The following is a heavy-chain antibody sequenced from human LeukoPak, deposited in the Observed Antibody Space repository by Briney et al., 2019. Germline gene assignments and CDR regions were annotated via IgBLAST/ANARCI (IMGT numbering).Heavy chain of an antibody. V-gene: IGHV1-69*05. CDR2: IIPIFGTA. Sequence: GASVKVSCKASGGTFSSYAISWVRQAPGQGLEWRGGIIPIFGTANYAQKFQGRVTITTDESTSTAYMELSSLRSEDTAVYYCATYYGSGSSQDYWGQGTLVTVSS. J-gene: IGHJ4*02. CDR3: ATYYGSGSSQDY. CDR1: GGTFSSYA. D-gene: IGHD3-10*01.